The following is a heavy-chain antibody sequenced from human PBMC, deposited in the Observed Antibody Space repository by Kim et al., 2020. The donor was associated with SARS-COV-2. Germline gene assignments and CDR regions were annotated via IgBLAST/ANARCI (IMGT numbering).Heavy chain of an antibody. J-gene: IGHJ1*01. CDR3: AKPEQQLVFVCLQH. D-gene: IGHD6-13*01. CDR1: GLTFSSYA. V-gene: IGHV3-23*01. Sequence: GGSLRLSCAASGLTFSSYAMSWVRQAPGKGLEWVSAISGSGGSTFYADSVKGRFTISRDNSKSTLYLQMNSLRAEDTAVYFCAKPEQQLVFVCLQHWGQGTLVTVSS. CDR2: ISGSGGST.